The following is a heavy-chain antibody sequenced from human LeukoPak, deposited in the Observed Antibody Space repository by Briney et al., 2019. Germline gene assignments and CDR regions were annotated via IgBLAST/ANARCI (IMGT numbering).Heavy chain of an antibody. D-gene: IGHD6-19*01. CDR3: AKSPGWYYFDY. CDR1: GLTFSSYA. J-gene: IGHJ4*02. Sequence: GGSLRLSCAASGLTFSSYAMSWVRQAPGKGLEWVSTISGSSGSTYYADSVKGRFTISRDNSKNTLYLQMNSLRAEDTAVYYCAKSPGWYYFDYWGQGTLVTVSS. V-gene: IGHV3-23*01. CDR2: ISGSSGST.